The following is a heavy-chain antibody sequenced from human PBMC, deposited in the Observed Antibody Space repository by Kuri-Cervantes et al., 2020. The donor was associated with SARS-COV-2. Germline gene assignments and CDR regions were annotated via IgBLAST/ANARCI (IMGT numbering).Heavy chain of an antibody. CDR3: PRERAGELIGY. CDR1: VYTYTGYY. Sequence: AAVKDSCKASVYTYTGYYMHWVRQAPRQGREGMGWINPNSGGTNYSQKFQGRVTMTRDTSISTAYMELSRLRSGDTAVYYCPRERAGELIGYWGQGTLVTVSS. V-gene: IGHV1-2*02. D-gene: IGHD1-26*01. CDR2: INPNSGGT. J-gene: IGHJ4*02.